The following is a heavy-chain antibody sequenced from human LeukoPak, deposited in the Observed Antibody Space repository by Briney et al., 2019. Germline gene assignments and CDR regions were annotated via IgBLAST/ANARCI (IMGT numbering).Heavy chain of an antibody. V-gene: IGHV3-48*03. CDR3: ARRGGYFDY. J-gene: IGHJ4*02. Sequence: PGGSPRLSCAASGFTFSTYEMNWVRQAPGKGLEWVSCISAGGLTTYYADSVKGRFTISRDNAKNSLYLQMNSLRAEDTAVYYCARRGGYFDYWGQGSLVTVSS. CDR1: GFTFSTYE. CDR2: ISAGGLTT. D-gene: IGHD3-16*01.